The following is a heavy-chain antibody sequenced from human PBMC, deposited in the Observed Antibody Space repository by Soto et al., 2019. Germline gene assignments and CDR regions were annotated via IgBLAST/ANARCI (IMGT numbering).Heavy chain of an antibody. J-gene: IGHJ4*02. V-gene: IGHV4-34*01. CDR1: GGSFSGYY. Sequence: SETLSLTCAVYGGSFSGYYWTWIRLPPGKGLEWIGEINHSGSTNHNPSLKSRVTISVDTSKNQFSLKLSSVTAADTAVYYCARGLIAVAGRARSSRKYYFDYWGQGTLVTVSS. CDR3: ARGLIAVAGRARSSRKYYFDY. CDR2: INHSGST. D-gene: IGHD6-19*01.